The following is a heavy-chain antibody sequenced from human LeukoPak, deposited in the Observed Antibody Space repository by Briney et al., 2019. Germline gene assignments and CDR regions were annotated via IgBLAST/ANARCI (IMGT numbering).Heavy chain of an antibody. Sequence: ASVKVSCKASGGTFTSYDINWVRQATGQGLEWMGWTNPNSGNTGYAQKFQGRVTITRNTSISTAYMELSSLRSEDTAVYYCARETMSGSPFDYWGQGTLVTVSS. J-gene: IGHJ4*02. CDR2: TNPNSGNT. V-gene: IGHV1-8*03. D-gene: IGHD6-13*01. CDR3: ARETMSGSPFDY. CDR1: GGTFTSYD.